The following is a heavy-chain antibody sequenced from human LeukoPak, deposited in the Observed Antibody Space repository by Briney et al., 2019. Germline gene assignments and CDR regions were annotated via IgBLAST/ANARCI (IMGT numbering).Heavy chain of an antibody. CDR1: GGSISSYY. CDR3: AREGYFDSSGYYPLWDY. D-gene: IGHD3-22*01. J-gene: IGHJ4*02. Sequence: PSETLSLTCTVSGGSISSYYWSWIRQPPGKGLEWIGYIYYSGSTNYNPSLKSRVTISVDTSKNQFSLKLSSVTAADTAVYYCAREGYFDSSGYYPLWDYWGQGTLVTVSS. V-gene: IGHV4-59*01. CDR2: IYYSGST.